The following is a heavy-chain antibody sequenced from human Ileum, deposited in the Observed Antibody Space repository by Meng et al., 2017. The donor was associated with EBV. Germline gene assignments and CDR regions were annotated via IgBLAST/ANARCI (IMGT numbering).Heavy chain of an antibody. D-gene: IGHD2-2*02. Sequence: GPVQASGPGLVKPSPPLSLTCTVSGGSVSSGNNYWIGIRQPPGKGLEWIGYIYYSGRTYYNPSLESRVTMSVDTSKNQFSLNLNSVTAADTAVYYCARVNGDCFSTICYKGWFDPWGQGTLVTVSS. J-gene: IGHJ5*02. CDR1: GGSVSSGNNY. CDR2: IYYSGRT. V-gene: IGHV4-30-4*01. CDR3: ARVNGDCFSTICYKGWFDP.